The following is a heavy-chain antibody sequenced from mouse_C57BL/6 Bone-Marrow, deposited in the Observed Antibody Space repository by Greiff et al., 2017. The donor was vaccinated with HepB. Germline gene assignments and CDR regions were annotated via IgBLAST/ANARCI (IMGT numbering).Heavy chain of an antibody. J-gene: IGHJ4*01. CDR1: GFTFSDYY. V-gene: IGHV5-16*01. CDR3: ARDGYYGSDAMGY. CDR2: INYDGSST. Sequence: EVKLVESEGGLVQPGSSMKLSCTASGFTFSDYYMAWVRQVPEKGLEWVANINYDGSSTYYLDSLKSRFIISRDNAKNILYLQMSSLKSEDTATYYCARDGYYGSDAMGYWCQGTSVTVSS. D-gene: IGHD1-1*01.